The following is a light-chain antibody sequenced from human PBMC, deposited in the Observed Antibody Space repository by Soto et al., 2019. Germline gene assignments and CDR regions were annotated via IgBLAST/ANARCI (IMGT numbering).Light chain of an antibody. V-gene: IGLV2-14*01. Sequence: QSALTQPASVSGSPGQSIAISCTGTSSDVGAYNSVSWYQQYPGKAPKLMIHDVSNRPSGVSDHFSGSKSGNTASLTISGLQAEDEADYYCSSYTSSNSYVFGSGTKLTVL. J-gene: IGLJ1*01. CDR2: DVS. CDR3: SSYTSSNSYV. CDR1: SSDVGAYNS.